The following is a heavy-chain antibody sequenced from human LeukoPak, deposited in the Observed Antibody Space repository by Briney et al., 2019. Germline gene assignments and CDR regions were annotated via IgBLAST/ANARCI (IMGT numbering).Heavy chain of an antibody. CDR3: ARHLGDFWSGPQFDY. D-gene: IGHD3-3*01. Sequence: SETLSLTCTVSGGSISSYYWSWIRQPPGKGLEWIGYIYYSGSTNYNPSLKSRVTISVDTSKNQFSLKLSSVTAADTAVYYCARHLGDFWSGPQFDYWGQGTLVTVSS. V-gene: IGHV4-59*08. CDR1: GGSISSYY. CDR2: IYYSGST. J-gene: IGHJ4*02.